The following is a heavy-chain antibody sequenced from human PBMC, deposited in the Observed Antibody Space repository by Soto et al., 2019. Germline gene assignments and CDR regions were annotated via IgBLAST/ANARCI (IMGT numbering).Heavy chain of an antibody. CDR2: ISSSGSTI. CDR1: GFTFSDYY. CDR3: ARDTWPTAAVTSAFDI. V-gene: IGHV3-11*01. D-gene: IGHD4-17*01. J-gene: IGHJ3*02. Sequence: GGSLRLSCAASGFTFSDYYMSWIRQAPGKGLEWVSYISSSGSTIYYADSVKGRFTISRDNAKNSLYLQMNSLRAEDTAVYYCARDTWPTAAVTSAFDISGQATMVTVSS.